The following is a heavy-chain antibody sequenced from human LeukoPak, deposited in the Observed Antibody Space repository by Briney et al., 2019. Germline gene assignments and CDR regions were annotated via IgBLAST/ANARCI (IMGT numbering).Heavy chain of an antibody. D-gene: IGHD5-18*01. Sequence: GGSLRLSSAASGFTFSDSAMHWVSQASGTGLEWVARIRSKANTYAASYAASVKGRFTISRDDSKNTASLQMNSLKTEDTAVYYCMARGDSYGLFDYWGHGTLVTVSS. CDR2: IRSKANTYAA. CDR1: GFTFSDSA. CDR3: MARGDSYGLFDY. V-gene: IGHV3-73*01. J-gene: IGHJ4*01.